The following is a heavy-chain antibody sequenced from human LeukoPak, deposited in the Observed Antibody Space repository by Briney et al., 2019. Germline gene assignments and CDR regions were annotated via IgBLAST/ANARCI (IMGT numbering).Heavy chain of an antibody. J-gene: IGHJ3*02. CDR2: LSPSGADT. CDR3: ARRAYNWGAFDI. Sequence: GGSQRLSCAASGFTFTNYAMNWVRQAPGKGLEWVSTLSPSGADTYYADSVKGRFTISRDISKNTLYLQMNSLGAEDTAVYYCARRAYNWGAFDIWGQGTMVTVSS. D-gene: IGHD1-1*01. V-gene: IGHV3-23*01. CDR1: GFTFTNYA.